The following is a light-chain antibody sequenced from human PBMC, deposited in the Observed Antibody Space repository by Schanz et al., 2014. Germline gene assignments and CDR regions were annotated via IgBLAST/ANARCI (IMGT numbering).Light chain of an antibody. CDR2: GDY. V-gene: IGLV1-40*01. Sequence: QSVLTQPPSVSGAPGQRATISCTGSGSNIGAGYAVHWYQQDPGAAPKLLIYGDYNRPSGVPDRFSGSKSGTSASLAITGLQAEDEANYYCQSYDNSLSGVFGGGTKLTVL. CDR1: GSNIGAGYA. CDR3: QSYDNSLSGV. J-gene: IGLJ3*02.